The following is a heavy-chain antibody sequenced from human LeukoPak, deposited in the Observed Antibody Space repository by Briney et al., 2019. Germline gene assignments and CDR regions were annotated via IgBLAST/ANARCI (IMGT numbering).Heavy chain of an antibody. D-gene: IGHD1-1*01. Sequence: GGSLRLSCAASGFTFSSYAMHWVRQAPGKGLEWGAVISYDGSNKYYADSVKGRFTISRDNSKNTLYLQMNSLRAEDTAVYYCARYKDLYYYGMDVWGQGTTVTVSS. CDR3: ARYKDLYYYGMDV. CDR1: GFTFSSYA. V-gene: IGHV3-30*04. CDR2: ISYDGSNK. J-gene: IGHJ6*02.